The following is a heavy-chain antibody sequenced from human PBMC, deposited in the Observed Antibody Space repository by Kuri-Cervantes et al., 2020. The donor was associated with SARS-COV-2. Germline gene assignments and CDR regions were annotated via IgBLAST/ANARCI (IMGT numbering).Heavy chain of an antibody. D-gene: IGHD3-10*01. J-gene: IGHJ6*03. CDR1: GFTFSSYA. CDR2: ISYDGSNK. CDR3: AKDGGYYYYYMDV. Sequence: GGSLRLSCAVSGFTFSSYAMHWVRQAPGKGLEWVAVISYDGSNKYYADSVKGRFTISRDNSKNTLYLQMNSLRAEDTAVYYCAKDGGYYYYYMDVWGKGTTVTVSS. V-gene: IGHV3-30-3*01.